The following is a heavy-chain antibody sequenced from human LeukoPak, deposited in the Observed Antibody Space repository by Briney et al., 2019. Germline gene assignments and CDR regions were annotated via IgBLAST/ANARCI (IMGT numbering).Heavy chain of an antibody. Sequence: GGSLKISCQGFGYTFTSYWISWVRQMPGKGLGWMGRFDPSDSYTNYSPSFQGHVTISAANSISTAYLKWSSLKASDTAMYYCATSTMIPSGSYYYYGMDVWGQGTTVTVSS. CDR1: GYTFTSYW. CDR2: FDPSDSYT. D-gene: IGHD3-22*01. V-gene: IGHV5-10-1*01. J-gene: IGHJ6*02. CDR3: ATSTMIPSGSYYYYGMDV.